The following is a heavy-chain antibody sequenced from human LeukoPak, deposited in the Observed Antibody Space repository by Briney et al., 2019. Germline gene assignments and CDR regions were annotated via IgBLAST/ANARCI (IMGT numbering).Heavy chain of an antibody. J-gene: IGHJ3*02. CDR1: GFTFSSYG. CDR2: IGTRGSTI. D-gene: IGHD3-22*01. V-gene: IGHV3-48*02. CDR3: TRDQSPHYDSGGTLNFDI. Sequence: PGGSLRLSCAASGFTFSSYGMHWVRQAPGKGLEGVSYIGTRGSTIYYADSVQGRFTISRDNAKNSLYLQMDSLRDEDTAVYYCTRDQSPHYDSGGTLNFDIWGQGTMVTVSS.